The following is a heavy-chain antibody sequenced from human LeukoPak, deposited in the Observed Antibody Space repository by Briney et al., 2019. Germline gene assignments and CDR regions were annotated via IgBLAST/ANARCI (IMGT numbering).Heavy chain of an antibody. CDR3: AKVVVVVPAAPNWFDP. CDR1: GVTSSSYA. Sequence: RGALRLSCAASGVTSSSYAMSWVRQALGKGLECVSPISGSGGSTYYADSVKGRFTISRDNSKNTLYLQMNSLRAKDTAVDYCAKVVVVVPAAPNWFDPWGQGTLVTVSS. V-gene: IGHV3-23*01. D-gene: IGHD2-2*01. CDR2: ISGSGGST. J-gene: IGHJ5*02.